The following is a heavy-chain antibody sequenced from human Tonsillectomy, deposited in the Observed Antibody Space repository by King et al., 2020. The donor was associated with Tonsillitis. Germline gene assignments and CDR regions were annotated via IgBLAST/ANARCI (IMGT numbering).Heavy chain of an antibody. CDR2: IWYDGSNK. V-gene: IGHV3-30*02. J-gene: IGHJ4*02. Sequence: VQLVESGGGVVQPGGSLRLSCAASGFIFNSYGMHWVRQAPGKGLEWVAFIWYDGSNKYYGDSVKGRFTISRDNPKNKLYMQMNSLRAEDTAVYYCAKDGGWRQMSAQGYFFDYWGQGTLVTVSS. CDR3: AKDGGWRQMSAQGYFFDY. D-gene: IGHD2-15*01. CDR1: GFIFNSYG.